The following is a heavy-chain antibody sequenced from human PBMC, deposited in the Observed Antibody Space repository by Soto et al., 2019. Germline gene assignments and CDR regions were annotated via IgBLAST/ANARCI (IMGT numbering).Heavy chain of an antibody. V-gene: IGHV3-7*01. Sequence: EVQLVESGGGLVQPGGSLRLSCTASGFTFSDSWMTWVRQAPGKGLEWVARIKQEESEKKYADSPKGRFSISRDNAKNSMYLQMDSLRGEDTAVYYCVRGGSNYASWGQGTLVTVSS. CDR2: IKQEESEK. CDR3: VRGGSNYAS. J-gene: IGHJ5*02. D-gene: IGHD4-4*01. CDR1: GFTFSDSW.